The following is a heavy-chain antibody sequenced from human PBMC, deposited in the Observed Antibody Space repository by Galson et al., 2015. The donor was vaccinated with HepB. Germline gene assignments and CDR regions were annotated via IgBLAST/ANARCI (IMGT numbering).Heavy chain of an antibody. J-gene: IGHJ4*02. D-gene: IGHD6-19*01. CDR3: ARARSSGLEDY. Sequence: SVKVSCKASGYTFTSYAMHWVRQAPGQRLEWMGWINAGNGNTKYSQKFQGRVTITRDSSASTAYMELSSLRSEDTAVYYCARARSSGLEDYWGQGTLVTVSS. CDR2: INAGNGNT. CDR1: GYTFTSYA. V-gene: IGHV1-3*01.